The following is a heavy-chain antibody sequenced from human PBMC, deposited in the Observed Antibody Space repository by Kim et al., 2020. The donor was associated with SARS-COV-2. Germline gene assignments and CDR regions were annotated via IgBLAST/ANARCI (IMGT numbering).Heavy chain of an antibody. V-gene: IGHV3-23*01. Sequence: GGSLRLSCAASGFTFSNYAMSWVRRAPGKWLEWVSTIRESGSKVYFVDSVRGRFTIYRDNSKNTHFLEMNSLRAEDTAIYYCAREIGSSGWYTVDYWGQGTLVTVSS. D-gene: IGHD6-13*01. CDR2: IRESGSKV. CDR3: AREIGSSGWYTVDY. J-gene: IGHJ4*02. CDR1: GFTFSNYA.